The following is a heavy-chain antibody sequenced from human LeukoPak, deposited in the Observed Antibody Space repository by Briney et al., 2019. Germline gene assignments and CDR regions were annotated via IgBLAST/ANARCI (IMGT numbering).Heavy chain of an antibody. CDR2: IGGSGDNT. J-gene: IGHJ3*02. V-gene: IGHV3-23*01. CDR1: GFTFSSYA. CDR3: AKRSLGAFDI. D-gene: IGHD2-15*01. Sequence: GGSLRLSCAASGFTFSSYAMSWVRQAPGKGLEWVSAIGGSGDNTFYADSVKGRFTISRDNSKNTLYLQMNSLRAEDTAVYYCAKRSLGAFDIWGQGTMVTVSS.